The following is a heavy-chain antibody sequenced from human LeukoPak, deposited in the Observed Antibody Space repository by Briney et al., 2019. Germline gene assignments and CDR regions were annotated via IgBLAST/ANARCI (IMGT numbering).Heavy chain of an antibody. CDR2: MNPNSGNT. D-gene: IGHD4-11*01. CDR3: ASVSNPELYYYYGMDV. V-gene: IGHV1-8*01. Sequence: ASVKVSCKASGYTFTSYDINWVRQATGQGLEWMGWMNPNSGNTGYAQKFQGRVTVTRNTSISTAYMELSSLRSEDTAVYYCASVSNPELYYYYGMDVWGQGTTVTVSS. J-gene: IGHJ6*02. CDR1: GYTFTSYD.